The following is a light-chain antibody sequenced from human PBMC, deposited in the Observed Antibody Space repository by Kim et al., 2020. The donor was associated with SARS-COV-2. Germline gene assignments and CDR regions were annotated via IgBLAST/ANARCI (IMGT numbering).Light chain of an antibody. CDR1: QSVSSN. J-gene: IGKJ4*01. CDR3: QQYNNWSPLT. Sequence: EIVMTQSPATLSVSPGERATLSCRASQSVSSNLAWYQQKPGQAPRLLIYGPSTRPTAIPARFSGSGSGTEFTLTISSLQSEDFAVYYCQQYNNWSPLTFGGGTKVDIK. V-gene: IGKV3-15*01. CDR2: GPS.